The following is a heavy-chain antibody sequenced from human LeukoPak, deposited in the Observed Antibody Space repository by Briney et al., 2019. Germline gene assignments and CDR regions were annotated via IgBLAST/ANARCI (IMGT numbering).Heavy chain of an antibody. CDR3: AKHYYDSSGYYYVPFDY. CDR1: GFTFSSYA. D-gene: IGHD3-22*01. Sequence: GGSLRPSCAASGFTFSSYAMSWVRQAPGKGLEWVSAISGSGGSTYYADSVKGRFTISRDNSKNTLYLQMNSLRAEDTAVYYCAKHYYDSSGYYYVPFDYWGQGTLVTVSS. V-gene: IGHV3-23*01. J-gene: IGHJ4*02. CDR2: ISGSGGST.